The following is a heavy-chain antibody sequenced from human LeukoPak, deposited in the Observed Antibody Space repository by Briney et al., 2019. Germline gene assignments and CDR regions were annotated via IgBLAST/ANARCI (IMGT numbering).Heavy chain of an antibody. V-gene: IGHV3-7*01. CDR2: IKQDGSEK. CDR1: GFTVSSNY. CDR3: ARNPYYYYGMDV. Sequence: GGSLRLSCAASGFTVSSNYMSWVRQAPGKGLEWVANIKQDGSEKYYVDSVKGRFTISRDNAKNSLYLQMNSLRAEDTAVYYCARNPYYYYGMDVWGQGTTVTVSS. J-gene: IGHJ6*02.